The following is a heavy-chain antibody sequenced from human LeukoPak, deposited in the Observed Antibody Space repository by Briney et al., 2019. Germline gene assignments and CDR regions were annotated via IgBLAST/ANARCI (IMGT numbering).Heavy chain of an antibody. J-gene: IGHJ3*02. CDR1: GFTFSSYS. CDR3: ARGVITMIVVVITPNDAFDI. V-gene: IGHV3-21*01. D-gene: IGHD3-22*01. Sequence: GGSLRLSCAASGFTFSSYSMNWVRQAPGKGLEWVSSISSSSSYIYYADSVKGRFTISRDNAKNSLYLQMNSLSAEDTAVYYCARGVITMIVVVITPNDAFDIWGQGTMVTVSS. CDR2: ISSSSSYI.